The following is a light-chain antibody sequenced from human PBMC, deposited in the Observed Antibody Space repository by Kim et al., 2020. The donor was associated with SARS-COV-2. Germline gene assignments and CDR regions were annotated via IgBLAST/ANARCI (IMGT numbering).Light chain of an antibody. V-gene: IGLV3-1*01. J-gene: IGLJ2*01. CDR3: QAWDSSTVV. CDR1: KLGDKY. Sequence: SYELTQPPSVSVSLGQTASITCSGDKLGDKYACWYQQKPGQSPVLVIYQDSKRPSGIPERFSGSNSGNTATLTISGTQAMDEADYYCQAWDSSTVVFGGGNKMTVL. CDR2: QDS.